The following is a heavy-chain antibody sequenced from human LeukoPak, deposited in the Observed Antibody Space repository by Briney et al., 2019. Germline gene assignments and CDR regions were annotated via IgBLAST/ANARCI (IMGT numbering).Heavy chain of an antibody. CDR1: GFSFGNYA. CDR2: ISGTGGAT. D-gene: IGHD2-21*01. CDR3: VKDPRDTYGTNWFVS. V-gene: IGHV3-23*01. Sequence: PGESLRLSCVASGFSFGNYAMSWVRQAPGKGLHWVSQISGTGGATWYAGFARDRFTISRDNSKKTLYLQMSGLRVEDTAMYYCVKDPRDTYGTNWFVSWGQGTLLIVSS. J-gene: IGHJ5*01.